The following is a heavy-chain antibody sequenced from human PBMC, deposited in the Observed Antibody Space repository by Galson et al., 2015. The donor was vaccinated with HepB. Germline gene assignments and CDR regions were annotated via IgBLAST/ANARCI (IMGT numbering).Heavy chain of an antibody. Sequence: ETLSLTCTVSGASVSSSGYFWGWIRQPPGKGLEWIANIYYRGITYYNPSLKSRVTISIDTSKNQFSLKLNSVTAADTAMYYCARHVTKFDPWGQGTLVTVSS. CDR1: GASVSSSGYF. J-gene: IGHJ5*02. CDR3: ARHVTKFDP. CDR2: IYYRGIT. D-gene: IGHD2-21*02. V-gene: IGHV4-39*01.